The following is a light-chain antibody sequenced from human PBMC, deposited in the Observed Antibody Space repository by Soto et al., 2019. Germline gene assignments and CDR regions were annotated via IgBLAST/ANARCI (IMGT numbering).Light chain of an antibody. CDR2: SNN. V-gene: IGLV1-44*01. J-gene: IGLJ1*01. CDR1: GSNIGSNT. Sequence: SVLTQPPSASGTPGQRVTISCSGSGSNIGSNTVNWYQQLPGSAPKLLIYSNNQRPSGVPDRFSGSKSGTSASLAMSGLQSEDEADYYCAAWDDSLHGYVFGTGTKVTVL. CDR3: AAWDDSLHGYV.